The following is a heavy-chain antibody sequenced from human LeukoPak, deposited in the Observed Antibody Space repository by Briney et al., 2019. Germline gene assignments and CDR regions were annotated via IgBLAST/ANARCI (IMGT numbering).Heavy chain of an antibody. CDR2: IIPIFGTA. Sequence: ASVKVSCKASGGTFSSYAISWVRQAPGQGLEWMGGIIPIFGTANYAQKFQGRVTITTDESTSTAYMELSSLRSEDTAVYYCARELYCSGGSCYSGGWFDPWGQGTLVTVSS. CDR3: ARELYCSGGSCYSGGWFDP. V-gene: IGHV1-69*05. D-gene: IGHD2-15*01. CDR1: GGTFSSYA. J-gene: IGHJ5*02.